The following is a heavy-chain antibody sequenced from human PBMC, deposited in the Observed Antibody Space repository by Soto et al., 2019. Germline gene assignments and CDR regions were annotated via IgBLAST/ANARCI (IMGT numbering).Heavy chain of an antibody. V-gene: IGHV1-69*01. D-gene: IGHD5-12*01. CDR2: IIPIFNSA. CDR3: AREVTVASYSFDF. J-gene: IGHJ4*02. Sequence: QVQLVQSGAEVKRPGSSVKVSCKASGGTLNNYALSWVRQAPGQGLEWVGGIIPIFNSANYAQKFQGRVTITADDSTSTAYMELRSLRPDDTAVYYCAREVTVASYSFDFWGQGTLVTVSS. CDR1: GGTLNNYA.